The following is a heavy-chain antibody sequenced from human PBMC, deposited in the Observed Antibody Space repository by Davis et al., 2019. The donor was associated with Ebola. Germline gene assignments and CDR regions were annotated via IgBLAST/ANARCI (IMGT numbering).Heavy chain of an antibody. V-gene: IGHV1-18*01. Sequence: ASVKVSCKASGYTFTSFGIRWVLHAPGQGLEWMGWISTYSGDSIYAQKVEGRVTLTTDTSTSTTYMDLTSLRSNDTAVYYYARDSPYPTGYYYHYGMDVWGQGTTVTVSS. CDR2: ISTYSGDS. J-gene: IGHJ6*02. CDR3: ARDSPYPTGYYYHYGMDV. D-gene: IGHD1-1*01. CDR1: GYTFTSFG.